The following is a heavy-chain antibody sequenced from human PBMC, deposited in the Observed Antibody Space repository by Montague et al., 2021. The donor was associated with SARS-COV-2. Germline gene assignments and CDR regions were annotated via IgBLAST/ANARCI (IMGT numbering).Heavy chain of an antibody. J-gene: IGHJ4*02. CDR3: ATVLGGCSATSCYLYN. CDR1: GDSMSSNNW. V-gene: IGHV4-4*02. CDR2: IHHIVGT. Sequence: SETLSLTCAVSGDSMSSNNWWTWVRQSPGKGLEWIGEIHHIVGTNYNPSLKSRVSISVDKSRNQFSLNLNSVTAADTAFYYCATVLGGCSATSCYLYNWGRGTLVTVSS. D-gene: IGHD2-2*01.